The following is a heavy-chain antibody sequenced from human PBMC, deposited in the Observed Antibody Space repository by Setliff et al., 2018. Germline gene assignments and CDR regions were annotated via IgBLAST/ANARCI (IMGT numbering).Heavy chain of an antibody. CDR3: ARQGCSSTSCHSIDY. V-gene: IGHV5-51*01. J-gene: IGHJ4*02. Sequence: GESLKISCKGSGYSFTTYWIGWVRQMPGKGLEWMGIIYPGDSDTRHSPSFQGHVTISADKAINTAYLQWNSLQASDTAMYYCARQGCSSTSCHSIDYWGQGTLVTVSS. CDR2: IYPGDSDT. CDR1: GYSFTTYW. D-gene: IGHD2-2*01.